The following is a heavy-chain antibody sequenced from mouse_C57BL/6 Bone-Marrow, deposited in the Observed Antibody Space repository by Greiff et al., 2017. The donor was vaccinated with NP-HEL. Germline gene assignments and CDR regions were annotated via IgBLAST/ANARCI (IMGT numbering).Heavy chain of an antibody. V-gene: IGHV1-72*01. Sequence: ESGAELVKPGASVKLSCKASGYTFTSYWMHWVKQRPGRGLEWIGRIDPNSGGTKYNEKFKSKATLTVDKPSSTAYMQLSSLTSEDSAVYYCARCLLRNYYAMDYWGQGTSVTVSS. CDR3: ARCLLRNYYAMDY. D-gene: IGHD1-1*01. CDR1: GYTFTSYW. CDR2: IDPNSGGT. J-gene: IGHJ4*01.